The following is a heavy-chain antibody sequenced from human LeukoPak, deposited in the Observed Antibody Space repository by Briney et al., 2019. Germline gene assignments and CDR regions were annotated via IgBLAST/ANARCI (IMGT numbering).Heavy chain of an antibody. J-gene: IGHJ4*02. V-gene: IGHV1-18*01. D-gene: IGHD3-22*01. CDR3: ARVYVEYYYDSSGYFDY. CDR2: ISAYSGNT. CDR1: GYTFTSYG. Sequence: ASVKVSCKASGYTFTSYGISWVRQAPGQGLEWMGWISAYSGNTNYAQKLQGRVTMTTDTSTSTAYMELRSLRSDDTAVYYCARVYVEYYYDSSGYFDYWGQGTLVTVSS.